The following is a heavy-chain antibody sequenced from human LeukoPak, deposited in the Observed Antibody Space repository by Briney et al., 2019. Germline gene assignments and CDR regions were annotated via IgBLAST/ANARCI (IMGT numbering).Heavy chain of an antibody. CDR2: LYNIGSI. D-gene: IGHD2/OR15-2a*01. CDR3: ATNSTGSAFDY. J-gene: IGHJ4*02. CDR1: GASTSNTYY. Sequence: SETLPLTCTDSGASTSNTYYCSWIRQLPGKGLEWIGNLYNIGSITYKPSLKSRVTMSIDMSKNQFSLRLTSVTAADTAVYFCATNSTGSAFDYWGQGILVTVSS. V-gene: IGHV4-59*08.